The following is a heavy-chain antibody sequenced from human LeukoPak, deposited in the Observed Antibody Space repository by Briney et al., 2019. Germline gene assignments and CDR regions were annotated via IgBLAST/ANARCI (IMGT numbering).Heavy chain of an antibody. CDR3: ARGAHYYYDSNGYSYGDDY. CDR1: GFTFTNYN. Sequence: GGSLRLSCAASGFTFTNYNMNWVRQAPGKGLEWVSSISSSSSYIYYADSVKGRFTISRDNAKNSLYLQMNSLRAEDTAVYYCARGAHYYYDSNGYSYGDDYWGQGTLVTVSS. D-gene: IGHD3-22*01. V-gene: IGHV3-21*01. J-gene: IGHJ4*02. CDR2: ISSSSSYI.